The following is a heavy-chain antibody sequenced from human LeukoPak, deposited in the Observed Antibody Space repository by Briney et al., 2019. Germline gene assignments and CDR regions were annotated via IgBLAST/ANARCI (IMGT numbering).Heavy chain of an antibody. CDR1: GYSISSGYY. D-gene: IGHD1-26*01. CDR2: IYHSGST. V-gene: IGHV4-38-2*02. CDR3: ARDRNSGSYVGPYYYYMDV. J-gene: IGHJ6*03. Sequence: SETLSLTCTVSGYSISSGYYWGWIRQPPGKGLEWIGSIYHSGSTYYNPSLKSRVTISVDTSKNQFSLKLSSVTAADTAVYYCARDRNSGSYVGPYYYYMDVWGKGTTVTVSS.